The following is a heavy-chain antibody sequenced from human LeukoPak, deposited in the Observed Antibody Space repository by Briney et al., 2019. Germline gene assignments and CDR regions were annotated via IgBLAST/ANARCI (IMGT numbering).Heavy chain of an antibody. CDR3: AGGSSTDSYYFDY. J-gene: IGHJ4*02. D-gene: IGHD2-2*01. V-gene: IGHV3-21*01. CDR1: GFTFRYCS. CDR2: ISSSSHFI. Sequence: GGSLRLSCAGSGFTFRYCSMTWVRQAPGRGLEWISSISSSSHFIYYADSVKGRFTISRDNAQNSVYLQMNGLRAEDTAVYFCAGGSSTDSYYFDYWGQGTLVTVSS.